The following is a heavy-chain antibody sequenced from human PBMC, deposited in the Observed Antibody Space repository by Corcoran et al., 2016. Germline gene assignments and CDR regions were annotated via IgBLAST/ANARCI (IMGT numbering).Heavy chain of an antibody. CDR3: ARDLSYDFWSGYKRPFDY. CDR2: ISAYNGNT. J-gene: IGHJ4*02. CDR1: GYTFTSYG. V-gene: IGHV1-18*01. D-gene: IGHD3-3*01. Sequence: QVQLVQSGAEVKKPGASVKVSCKASGYTFTSYGISWVRQAPGQGLEWMGWISAYNGNTNYAQKLQGRVTMTTDTSTSTAYMELRSLRSDDTAVYYCARDLSYDFWSGYKRPFDYWGQGTLVTVSS.